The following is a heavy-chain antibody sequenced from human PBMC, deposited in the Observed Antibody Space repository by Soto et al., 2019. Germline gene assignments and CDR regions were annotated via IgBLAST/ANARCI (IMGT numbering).Heavy chain of an antibody. Sequence: VMLLESGGGFVQPGRSLRLTCAVSGFNFGNYAMHWVRQVPGKGLEWVAAINWNSANVAYAASVQGRFTIFRDNAKNSLHLDMNGLTTEDTAMYYCAKDKGGTPYYMDSWGQGILVTVSS. J-gene: IGHJ5*01. V-gene: IGHV3-9*01. CDR3: AKDKGGTPYYMDS. CDR2: INWNSANV. CDR1: GFNFGNYA. D-gene: IGHD1-26*01.